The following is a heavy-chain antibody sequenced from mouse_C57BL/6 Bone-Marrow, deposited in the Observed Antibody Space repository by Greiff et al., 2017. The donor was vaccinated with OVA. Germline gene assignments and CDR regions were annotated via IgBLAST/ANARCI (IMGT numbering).Heavy chain of an antibody. CDR3: ARLYNGSSHWYFDV. CDR1: GYTFTDYY. V-gene: IGHV1-76*01. D-gene: IGHD1-1*01. J-gene: IGHJ1*03. Sequence: VQLQQSGAELVRPGASVKLSCKASGYTFTDYYINWVKPRPGQGLEWIARIYPGSGNTYYNEKFKGKATLTAEKSSSTAYMQLSSLTSEDSAVYFCARLYNGSSHWYFDVWGTGTTVTVSS. CDR2: IYPGSGNT.